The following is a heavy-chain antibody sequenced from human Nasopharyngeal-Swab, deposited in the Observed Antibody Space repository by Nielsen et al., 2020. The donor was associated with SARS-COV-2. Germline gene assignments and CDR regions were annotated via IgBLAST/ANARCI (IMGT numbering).Heavy chain of an antibody. V-gene: IGHV4-4*07. D-gene: IGHD3-10*01. CDR2: IYTSGST. J-gene: IGHJ3*02. CDR1: GGSISGYY. Sequence: SETLSLTCTVSGGSISGYYWSWIRQPAGKGLEWIGRIYTSGSTDYNPSLKSRVTMSVDTSKNQFSLKLSSVTAADTAVYFCARHVLLWFGQSDAFDIWGQGTVVTVSS. CDR3: ARHVLLWFGQSDAFDI.